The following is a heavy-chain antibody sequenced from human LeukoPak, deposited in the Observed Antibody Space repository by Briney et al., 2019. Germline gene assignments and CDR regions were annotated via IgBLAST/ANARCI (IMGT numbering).Heavy chain of an antibody. CDR2: IYSGGST. Sequence: GGSLRLSCAASGFTASNNYMSWVRQAPGKGLEWVSLIYSGGSTYYAASVKGRFTISRDNSKNTLYLQMNSLRAEDTAVYYCASYSSLDYWGQGTLVTVSS. D-gene: IGHD6-19*01. J-gene: IGHJ4*02. CDR1: GFTASNNY. CDR3: ASYSSLDY. V-gene: IGHV3-66*01.